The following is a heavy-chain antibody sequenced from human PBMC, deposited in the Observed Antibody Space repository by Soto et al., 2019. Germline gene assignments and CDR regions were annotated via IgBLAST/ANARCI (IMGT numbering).Heavy chain of an antibody. Sequence: QVQLQESGPGLVKPSQTLSLTCTVSGDSISSGDYFWSWIRQPPGKGLEWIGYISNSGSTFYNPSLKSRVTMSTDTSMNQFSLRLTSVTVADTAVYYCAREPYSESSASYSGPLDSWGKGTLVTVSS. CDR2: ISNSGST. V-gene: IGHV4-30-4*01. CDR3: AREPYSESSASYSGPLDS. J-gene: IGHJ4*02. CDR1: GDSISSGDYF. D-gene: IGHD3-22*01.